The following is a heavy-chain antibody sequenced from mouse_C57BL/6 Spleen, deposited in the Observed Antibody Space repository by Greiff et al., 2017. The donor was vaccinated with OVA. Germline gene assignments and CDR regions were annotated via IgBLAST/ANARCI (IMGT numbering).Heavy chain of an antibody. Sequence: VQRVESGPELVKPGASVKISCKASGYAFSSSWMNWVKQRPGKGLEWIGRIYPGDGDTNYNGKFKGKATLTADKSSSTAYMQLSSLTSEDSAVYFCARGDITTAHYYAMDYWGQGTSVTVSS. CDR2: IYPGDGDT. V-gene: IGHV1-82*01. CDR3: ARGDITTAHYYAMDY. D-gene: IGHD1-1*01. CDR1: GYAFSSSW. J-gene: IGHJ4*01.